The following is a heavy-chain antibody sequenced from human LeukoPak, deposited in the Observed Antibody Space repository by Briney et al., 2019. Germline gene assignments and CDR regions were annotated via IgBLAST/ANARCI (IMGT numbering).Heavy chain of an antibody. Sequence: SETLSLTCTVSGGSISSYYWSWIRQPPGKGLEWIGYIYYSGSTNYNPSLKSRVTISVDTSKNQFSLKLSSVTAADTAVYYCARDRWFAPWGQGTLVTVSS. J-gene: IGHJ5*02. V-gene: IGHV4-59*01. CDR1: GGSISSYY. CDR3: ARDRWFAP. CDR2: IYYSGST.